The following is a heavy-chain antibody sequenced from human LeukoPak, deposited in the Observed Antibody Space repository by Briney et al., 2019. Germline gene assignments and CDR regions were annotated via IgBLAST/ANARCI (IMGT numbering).Heavy chain of an antibody. D-gene: IGHD3-22*01. CDR1: GFTFSSYV. CDR3: AKHYYYDSSGYFDY. V-gene: IGHV3-23*01. Sequence: GGSLRLSCAASGFTFSSYVMSWVRQAPGKGLVWVSGNSGSGGSTHYAVSVKGRFTISRDNSNNTLYLHMDSLRADDTAVYYCAKHYYYDSSGYFDYWGQGTLVTVSS. CDR2: NSGSGGST. J-gene: IGHJ4*02.